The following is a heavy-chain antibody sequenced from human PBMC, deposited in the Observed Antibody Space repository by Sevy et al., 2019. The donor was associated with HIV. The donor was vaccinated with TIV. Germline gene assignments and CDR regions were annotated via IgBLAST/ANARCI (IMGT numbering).Heavy chain of an antibody. D-gene: IGHD3-10*01. CDR1: RFTFSSYS. CDR3: AGSITMVRGVIITGPYFDY. V-gene: IGHV3-48*02. Sequence: GGSLRLSCAASRFTFSSYSMNWVRQAPGKGLEWASYISSSSSTIYYADSVKGRFTISRDNAKNSLYLQMNSLRDEDTAVYYCAGSITMVRGVIITGPYFDYWGQGTLVTVSS. CDR2: ISSSSSTI. J-gene: IGHJ4*02.